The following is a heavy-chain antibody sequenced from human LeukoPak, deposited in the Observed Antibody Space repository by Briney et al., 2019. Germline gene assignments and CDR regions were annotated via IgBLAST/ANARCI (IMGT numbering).Heavy chain of an antibody. V-gene: IGHV4-61*02. Sequence: SETLSLTCNVSGASISTGGHFWSWIRQPAGKGLEWIGRIYSSGRTNYNPSLRSRVTLSVDTSKNQFSLKLRSVTAADTAVYFCARDDADYSDSDGWAFDFWGQGTLVTVSS. CDR3: ARDDADYSDSDGWAFDF. J-gene: IGHJ4*02. D-gene: IGHD3-22*01. CDR2: IYSSGRT. CDR1: GASISTGGHF.